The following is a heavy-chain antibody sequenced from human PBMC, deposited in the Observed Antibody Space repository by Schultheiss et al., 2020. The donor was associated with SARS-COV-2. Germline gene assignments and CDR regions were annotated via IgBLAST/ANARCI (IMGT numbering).Heavy chain of an antibody. J-gene: IGHJ6*03. CDR3: ARGKGVLRYFDWLSFHMDV. CDR2: ISGSGGST. V-gene: IGHV3-23*01. CDR1: GFTFSSYA. Sequence: GGSLRLSCAASGFTFSSYAMSWVRQAPGKGLEWVSAISGSGGSTYYADSVKGRFTISRDNSKNTLYLQMNSLRAGDTAVYYCARGKGVLRYFDWLSFHMDVWGKGTTVTVSS. D-gene: IGHD3-9*01.